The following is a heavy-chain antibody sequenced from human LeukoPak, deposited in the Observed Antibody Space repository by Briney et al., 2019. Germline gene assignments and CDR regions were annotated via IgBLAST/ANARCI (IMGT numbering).Heavy chain of an antibody. J-gene: IGHJ4*02. Sequence: GGSLRLSCVASGFTFTNYWMHWVRQAPGKGLVWVARMNSDASSTIYADSVKGRFSISRDNAKKTLYLQMNSLRAEDTAVYYCARGPDYGGPLRGQGTLVTVSP. D-gene: IGHD4-23*01. V-gene: IGHV3-74*01. CDR2: MNSDASST. CDR3: ARGPDYGGPL. CDR1: GFTFTNYW.